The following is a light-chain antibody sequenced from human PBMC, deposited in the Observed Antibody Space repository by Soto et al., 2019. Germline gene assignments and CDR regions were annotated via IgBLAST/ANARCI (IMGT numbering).Light chain of an antibody. CDR3: QSYDSSLSALYV. CDR2: GNS. CDR1: SSNIGAGYV. Sequence: QSVLTQPPSVSGAPGQRVTISCTGSSSNIGAGYVVHWYQQLPGTAPKLLIYGNSNRPSGVPERFSGSKSGTSASLAITGLQAEDEADYSCQSYDSSLSALYVFGTGTKLTVL. V-gene: IGLV1-40*01. J-gene: IGLJ1*01.